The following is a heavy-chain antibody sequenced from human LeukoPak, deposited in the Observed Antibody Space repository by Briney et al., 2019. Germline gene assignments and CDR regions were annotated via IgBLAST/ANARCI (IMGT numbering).Heavy chain of an antibody. CDR1: GDSVSSNSAV. D-gene: IGHD2-15*01. V-gene: IGHV6-1*01. J-gene: IGHJ3*02. CDR2: TYYRSNLYN. Sequence: SQTLSLTCAISGDSVSSNSAVWNWIRQSPSRGLEWLGRTYYRSNLYNDYAVSVKSRITIKPDTSKNQFSLQLNSAPPEDTAVYYCARLGLGGAFDIWGQGTTVTVSS. CDR3: ARLGLGGAFDI.